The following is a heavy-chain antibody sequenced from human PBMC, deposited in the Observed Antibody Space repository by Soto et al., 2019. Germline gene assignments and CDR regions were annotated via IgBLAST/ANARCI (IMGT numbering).Heavy chain of an antibody. D-gene: IGHD3-22*01. V-gene: IGHV4-39*01. Sequence: QLQLQESGPGLVKPSETLSLTCTVSGGSISSSSYYWGWIRQPPGKGLEWIGSIYYSGSTYYNPSLKSRVTISVDTSKNQFSLKLSSVTAADTAVYYCASVSYDSSAHWYFDLWGRGTLVTVSS. CDR3: ASVSYDSSAHWYFDL. J-gene: IGHJ2*01. CDR2: IYYSGST. CDR1: GGSISSSSYY.